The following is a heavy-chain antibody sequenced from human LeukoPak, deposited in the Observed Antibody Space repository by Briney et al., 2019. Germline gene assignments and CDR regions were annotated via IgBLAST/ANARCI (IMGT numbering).Heavy chain of an antibody. CDR3: ATSGYNYAPFDY. Sequence: SETLSITCAVYGGSIGIYYWTWIRQPAGKGLEWIGRIHTSGSIIYNPSLKSRVTMSLDTSNNQFSLYLSSVTAADTAVYYCATSGYNYAPFDYWGQGTLVTVSS. CDR2: IHTSGSI. D-gene: IGHD5-18*01. CDR1: GGSIGIYY. J-gene: IGHJ4*02. V-gene: IGHV4-59*10.